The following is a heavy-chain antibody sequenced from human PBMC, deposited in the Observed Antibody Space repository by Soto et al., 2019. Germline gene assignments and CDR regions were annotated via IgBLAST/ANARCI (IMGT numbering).Heavy chain of an antibody. Sequence: GGSLRLSCAASGFTFSSYGMHWVRQAPGKGLEWVAVIWYDGSNKYYADSVKGRFTISRDNSKNTLYLQMNSLRAEDTAVYYCASGGLVGATLDYWGQGTLVTAPQ. CDR2: IWYDGSNK. V-gene: IGHV3-33*01. D-gene: IGHD1-26*01. CDR1: GFTFSSYG. J-gene: IGHJ4*02. CDR3: ASGGLVGATLDY.